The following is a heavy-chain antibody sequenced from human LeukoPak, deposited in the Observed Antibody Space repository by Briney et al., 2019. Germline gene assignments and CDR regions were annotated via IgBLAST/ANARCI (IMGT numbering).Heavy chain of an antibody. Sequence: SETLSLTCTVSGGFISSSSYYWGWIRQPPGKGLEWIGSIYYSGSTYYNPSLKSRVTISVDTSKNQFSLKLSSVTAADTAVYYCARAAAPYTGYDSYWGQGTLVTVSS. J-gene: IGHJ4*02. CDR1: GGFISSSSYY. CDR3: ARAAAPYTGYDSY. CDR2: IYYSGST. V-gene: IGHV4-39*07. D-gene: IGHD5-12*01.